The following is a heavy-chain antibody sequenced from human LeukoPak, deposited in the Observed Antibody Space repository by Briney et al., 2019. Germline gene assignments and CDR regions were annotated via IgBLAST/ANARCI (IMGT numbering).Heavy chain of an antibody. V-gene: IGHV4-34*01. CDR3: ARGGDYDSGGYYAHLDY. J-gene: IGHJ4*02. CDR2: INHSGST. D-gene: IGHD3-22*01. CDR1: GGSFSVYY. Sequence: PSETLSLTCAVYGGSFSVYYWSWIRLTPGKGLEWIGEINHSGSTNYNPSLKSRVTISVDTSKKQFSLKLSSVTSADTAVYYCARGGDYDSGGYYAHLDYWGQGTLVTVSS.